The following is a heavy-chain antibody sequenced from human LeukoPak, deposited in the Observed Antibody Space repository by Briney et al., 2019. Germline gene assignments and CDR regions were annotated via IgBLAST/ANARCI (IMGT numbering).Heavy chain of an antibody. D-gene: IGHD1-14*01. CDR3: AQRLRAARKFDF. CDR1: GFSPTTSGVG. CDR2: IYSNDDK. J-gene: IGHJ4*02. Sequence: KASGPTLVNPTQTLTLTCTFSGFSPTTSGVGVGWIRQPPGKALEWLANIYSNDDKRYSPSLKSRLTITKDTSKNQVVLTMTNMDPVDTATYYCAQRLRAARKFDFWGQGTLVTVSS. V-gene: IGHV2-5*01.